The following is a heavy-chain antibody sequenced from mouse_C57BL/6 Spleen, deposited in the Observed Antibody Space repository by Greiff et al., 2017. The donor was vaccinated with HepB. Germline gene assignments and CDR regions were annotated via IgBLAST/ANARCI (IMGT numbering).Heavy chain of an antibody. CDR2: ISSGGSYT. Sequence: DVKLVESGGDLVKPGGSLKLSCAASGFTFSSYGMSWVRQTPDKRLEWVATISSGGSYTYYPDSVKGRFTISRDNAKNTLYLQMSSLKSEDTAMYYCAQTAQASWFAYWGQGTLVTVSA. D-gene: IGHD3-2*02. J-gene: IGHJ3*01. V-gene: IGHV5-6*02. CDR1: GFTFSSYG. CDR3: AQTAQASWFAY.